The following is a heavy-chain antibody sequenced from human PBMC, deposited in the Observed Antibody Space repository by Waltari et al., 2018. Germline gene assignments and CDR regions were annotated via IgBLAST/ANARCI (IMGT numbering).Heavy chain of an antibody. V-gene: IGHV3-74*01. CDR3: VRGFSTSPSSY. Sequence: EVQLVESGGGLVQPGESLRLSCAASGFTFVSSWMHWVRQGSGKGLVWVSSISDDGSRLGDADSVKGRFTISRDNAKNTLYLQMNRLRGDDTAVYYCVRGFSTSPSSYWGQGALVTVSS. J-gene: IGHJ4*02. CDR2: ISDDGSRL. D-gene: IGHD2-2*01. CDR1: GFTFVSSW.